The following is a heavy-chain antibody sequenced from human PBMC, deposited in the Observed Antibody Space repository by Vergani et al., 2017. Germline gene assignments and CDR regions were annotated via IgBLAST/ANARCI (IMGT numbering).Heavy chain of an antibody. J-gene: IGHJ5*02. Sequence: QLQLQESGSGLVKPSQTLSLTCAVSGGSISSGGYSWSWIRQPPGKGLEWIGYIYHSGSTYYNPSLKSRVTISVDTSKNQFSLKLSSVTAADTAVYYCARDQGLWSGYSLSSWFDPWGQGTLVTVSS. CDR3: ARDQGLWSGYSLSSWFDP. V-gene: IGHV4-30-2*01. CDR2: IYHSGST. CDR1: GGSISSGGYS. D-gene: IGHD3-3*01.